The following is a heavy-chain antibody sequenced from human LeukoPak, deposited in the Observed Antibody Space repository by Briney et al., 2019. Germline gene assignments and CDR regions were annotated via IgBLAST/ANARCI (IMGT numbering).Heavy chain of an antibody. J-gene: IGHJ4*02. CDR2: IYSGGST. Sequence: GGSLRLSCAASGFTVSSNYMSWVRQAPGKGLEWVSVIYSGGSTYYADSVKGRFTISRDNSKNTLYLQMNSLRAEDTAVYYCARGHYYGSGSLPFDYWGQGTLVTVSS. CDR3: ARGHYYGSGSLPFDY. V-gene: IGHV3-53*01. D-gene: IGHD3-10*01. CDR1: GFTVSSNY.